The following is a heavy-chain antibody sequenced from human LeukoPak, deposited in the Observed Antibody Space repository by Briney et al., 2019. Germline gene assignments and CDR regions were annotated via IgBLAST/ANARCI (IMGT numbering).Heavy chain of an antibody. CDR2: VSGNGGFT. Sequence: GGSLRLSCAASGFTFNSYAMSWVRQAPGKGLEWVSTVSGNGGFTYYADDSVKGRFTISRDNSKNTLSLQMNSLRAEDTAIYYCAKYGGPDTGGYLGIAYFDSWGQGTLVTVSS. D-gene: IGHD3-22*01. CDR1: GFTFNSYA. CDR3: AKYGGPDTGGYLGIAYFDS. V-gene: IGHV3-23*01. J-gene: IGHJ4*02.